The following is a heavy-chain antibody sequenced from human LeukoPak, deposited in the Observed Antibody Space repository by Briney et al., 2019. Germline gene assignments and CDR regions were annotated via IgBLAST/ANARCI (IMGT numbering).Heavy chain of an antibody. D-gene: IGHD4-17*01. CDR2: VSVSGTTM. CDR1: GFTFTDYY. CDR3: ARVGRLQYGDYVAFDY. J-gene: IGHJ4*02. Sequence: GGSLRLSCAASGFTFTDYYMSWIRQAPGKGLEWVSYVSVSGTTMYYADSVKGRFTLSRDNAKNSLYLQMNSLRAEDTAVYYCARVGRLQYGDYVAFDYWGQGTLVTVSS. V-gene: IGHV3-11*01.